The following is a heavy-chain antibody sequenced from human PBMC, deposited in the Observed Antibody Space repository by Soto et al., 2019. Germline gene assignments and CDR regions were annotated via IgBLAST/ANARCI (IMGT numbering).Heavy chain of an antibody. V-gene: IGHV3-72*01. D-gene: IGHD3-10*01. CDR2: SRDKANSFST. CDR3: ARTKSYGAYDV. Sequence: EVKLVESGGGLVQPGGSLRLSCAVSGFTLSDYYIDWVRQAPGKGLEWLARSRDKANSFSTDYAASVKGRLSISRDDSESSVFLQMTSLRTEDTALYYCARTKSYGAYDVWGQGTVVIVSS. J-gene: IGHJ3*01. CDR1: GFTLSDYY.